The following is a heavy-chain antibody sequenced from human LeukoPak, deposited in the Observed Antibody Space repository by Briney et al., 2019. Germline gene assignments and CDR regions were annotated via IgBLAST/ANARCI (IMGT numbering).Heavy chain of an antibody. CDR1: GFTFDDYA. CDR2: ISWNSGSI. J-gene: IGHJ4*02. D-gene: IGHD4-23*01. V-gene: IGHV3-9*01. CDR3: AKDDSYGGNSNFDY. Sequence: GRSLRLSCAASGFTFDDYAMHWVRQAPGKGLEWVSGISWNSGSIDYADSVKGRFTISRDNAKNSLYLQMNSLRAEETALYYCAKDDSYGGNSNFDYWGQGTLVTVSS.